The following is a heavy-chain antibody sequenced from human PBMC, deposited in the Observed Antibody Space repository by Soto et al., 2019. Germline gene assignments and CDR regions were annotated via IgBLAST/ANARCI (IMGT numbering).Heavy chain of an antibody. Sequence: ASQTLSLTCTVSGGSISRRSYYWSWIRQPPGKGLEWIGYIYYSGSTNYNPSLKSRVTISVDTSKNQFSLKLSSVTAADTAVYYCARGSYWFDPWGQGTLVTSPQ. CDR2: IYYSGST. CDR1: GGSISRRSYY. J-gene: IGHJ5*02. CDR3: ARGSYWFDP. V-gene: IGHV4-61*01.